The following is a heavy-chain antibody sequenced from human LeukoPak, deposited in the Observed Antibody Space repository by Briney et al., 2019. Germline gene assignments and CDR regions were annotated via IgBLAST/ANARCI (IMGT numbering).Heavy chain of an antibody. CDR3: AKGNNYGQSNPHDY. V-gene: IGHV3-9*01. CDR1: GFTFNDYA. D-gene: IGHD3-16*01. J-gene: IGHJ4*02. CDR2: ISWNSGSI. Sequence: PGWSLRLSCAASGFTFNDYALHWARQAPGKGLEWVSGISWNSGSIGYADSVKGRFTISRDNAKNSLYLQMNSLRAEDTALYYCAKGNNYGQSNPHDYWGQGTLVTVSS.